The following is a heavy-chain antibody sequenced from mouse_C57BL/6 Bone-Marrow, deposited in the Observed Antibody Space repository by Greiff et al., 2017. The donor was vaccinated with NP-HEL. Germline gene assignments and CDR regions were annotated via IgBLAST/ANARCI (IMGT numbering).Heavy chain of an antibody. CDR1: GFTFSSYA. V-gene: IGHV5-4*01. Sequence: EVQVVESGGGLVKPGGSLKLSCAASGFTFSSYAMSWVRQTPEKRLEWVAIISDGGSYTYYPDNVKGRFTIARANAKNNLYLQMGHLKSEDTAMYYCARGHFDYWGQGTTLTVSS. CDR3: ARGHFDY. CDR2: ISDGGSYT. J-gene: IGHJ2*01.